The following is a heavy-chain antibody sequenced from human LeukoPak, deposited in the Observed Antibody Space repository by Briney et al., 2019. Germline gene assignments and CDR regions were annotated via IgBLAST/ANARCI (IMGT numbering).Heavy chain of an antibody. J-gene: IGHJ5*02. CDR3: ARATGYSGSYYGWFDP. Sequence: ASVKVSCKASGYTFTNYYMHWVRQAPGQGLEWMGIINPSGGSTSYAQKFQGRVTMTRDTSTSTVYMELSSLRSEDTAVYYCARATGYSGSYYGWFDPWGQGTLVTVSS. D-gene: IGHD1-26*01. CDR1: GYTFTNYY. V-gene: IGHV1-46*01. CDR2: INPSGGST.